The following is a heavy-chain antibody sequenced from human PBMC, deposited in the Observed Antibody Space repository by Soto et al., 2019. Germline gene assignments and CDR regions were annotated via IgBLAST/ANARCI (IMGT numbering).Heavy chain of an antibody. V-gene: IGHV4-34*02. Sequence: QVQLQQWGAGLLKPSETLSLTCAVYGGSFSGYQWTWIRQTPEMGLEWIGEINDSGNINYNPSLKSRVTILVDTAKKQSSLRLSCVTTADTAVYYCARGLILWFGDLSRRGGYYYDMDVWGKGTTVTVSS. D-gene: IGHD3-10*01. J-gene: IGHJ6*03. CDR3: ARGLILWFGDLSRRGGYYYDMDV. CDR2: INDSGNI. CDR1: GGSFSGYQ.